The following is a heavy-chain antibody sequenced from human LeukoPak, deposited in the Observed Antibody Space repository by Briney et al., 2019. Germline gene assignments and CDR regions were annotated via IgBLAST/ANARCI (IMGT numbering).Heavy chain of an antibody. D-gene: IGHD3-22*01. CDR3: ARVDSHSSGYYDY. CDR1: GFSFTTYS. V-gene: IGHV3-23*01. J-gene: IGHJ4*02. Sequence: PGGSLRLSCRASGFSFTTYSMNWVRQAPGKGLEWVSVIRAEGHRTYYAGSVKGRFTISRDNAKNSLYLQMNSLRAEDTAVYYCARVDSHSSGYYDYWGQGTLVTVSS. CDR2: IRAEGHRT.